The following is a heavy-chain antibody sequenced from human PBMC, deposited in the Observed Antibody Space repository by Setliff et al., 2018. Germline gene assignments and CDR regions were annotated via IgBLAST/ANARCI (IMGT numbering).Heavy chain of an antibody. CDR2: INHSGST. Sequence: SETLSLTCAVYGGSFSGFYWSWIRQPPGKGLEWIGEINHSGSTNYNPSLKSRVTISVDTSKNQFSLKLSSVTAADTAVYYCARGGNRENYWGQGTLVTVSS. J-gene: IGHJ4*02. CDR1: GGSFSGFY. V-gene: IGHV4-34*01. CDR3: ARGGNRENY.